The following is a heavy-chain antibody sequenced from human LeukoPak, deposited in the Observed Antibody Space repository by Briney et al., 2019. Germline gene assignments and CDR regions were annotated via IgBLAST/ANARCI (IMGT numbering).Heavy chain of an antibody. Sequence: SSETLSLTCAVYGGSFSGYYWSWIRQPPGKGLEWIGEINHSGSTNYNPSLKSRVTISVDTSKNQFSLKLSSVTAADTAVYYCARRVLRYFDWLYSPLYYFDYWGQGTLVTVSS. CDR3: ARRVLRYFDWLYSPLYYFDY. CDR2: INHSGST. D-gene: IGHD3-9*01. V-gene: IGHV4-34*01. J-gene: IGHJ4*02. CDR1: GGSFSGYY.